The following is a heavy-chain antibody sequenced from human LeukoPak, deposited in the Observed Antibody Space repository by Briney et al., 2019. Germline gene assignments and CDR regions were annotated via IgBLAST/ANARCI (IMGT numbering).Heavy chain of an antibody. J-gene: IGHJ4*02. CDR3: ARAGYYDFWSGYSPLDY. V-gene: IGHV1-8*03. CDR2: MNPNSGNT. D-gene: IGHD3-3*01. CDR1: GYTFTSYD. Sequence: GASVKVSCKASGYTFTSYDINWVRQATGQGLEWMGWMNPNSGNTGYAQKFQGRVTITRNTSISTAYMELSSLRSEDTAVYYCARAGYYDFWSGYSPLDYWGQGTLVTVSS.